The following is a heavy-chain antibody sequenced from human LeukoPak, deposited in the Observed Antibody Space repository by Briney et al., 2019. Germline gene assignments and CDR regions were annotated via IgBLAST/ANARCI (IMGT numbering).Heavy chain of an antibody. V-gene: IGHV4-38-2*02. CDR3: AREAYFWSVPYYYYMDV. J-gene: IGHJ6*03. CDR2: IDHSGST. CDR1: GYSISSGYY. Sequence: KPSETLSLTCTVSGYSISSGYYWGWIRQPPGKGLEWTGSIDHSGSTYYNPSLKSRITISVDTSKNQFSLKLSSVTAADTAVYYCAREAYFWSVPYYYYMDVWGKGTTVTISS. D-gene: IGHD2-21*01.